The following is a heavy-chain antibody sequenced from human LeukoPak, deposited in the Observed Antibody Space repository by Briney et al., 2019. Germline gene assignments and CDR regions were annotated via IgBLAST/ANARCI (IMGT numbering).Heavy chain of an antibody. CDR2: IYSGGST. D-gene: IGHD2-15*01. Sequence: GGSLRLSCAASGFTVSSNYMSWVRQAPGKGLEWVSVIYSGGSTYYADYVKGRFTISRDNSKNTLYLQMNSLRAEDTAVYYCARDGAGYCSGGSCSAYCGGDCSGAFDIWGQGTMVTVSS. V-gene: IGHV3-53*01. CDR1: GFTVSSNY. J-gene: IGHJ3*02. CDR3: ARDGAGYCSGGSCSAYCGGDCSGAFDI.